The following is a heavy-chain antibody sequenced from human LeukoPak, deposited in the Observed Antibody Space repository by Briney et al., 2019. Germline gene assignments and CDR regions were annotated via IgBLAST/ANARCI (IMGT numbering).Heavy chain of an antibody. CDR1: GYTFTGYY. CDR2: INPNSGDT. CDR3: ARDRNFDY. V-gene: IGHV1-2*02. Sequence: ASVKVSCKASGYTFTGYYMHWVRQAPGQGLEWMGWINPNSGDTSYTQNFQGRVTLTRDTSITTVYMELSRLRSDDTAVYYCARDRNFDYRGQGTPVTVSS. J-gene: IGHJ4*02.